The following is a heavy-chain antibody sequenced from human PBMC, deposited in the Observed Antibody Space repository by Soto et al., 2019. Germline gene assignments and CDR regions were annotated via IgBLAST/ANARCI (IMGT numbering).Heavy chain of an antibody. V-gene: IGHV3-53*01. J-gene: IGHJ4*02. CDR2: IYSGGST. CDR3: ARDQTRGPLFDY. Sequence: GGSLRLSCAASGFTVSSNYMSWVRQAPGKGLEWVSVIYSGGSTYYADSVKGRFTISRDNSKNTLYLQMNSLRAEDTAVYYCARDQTRGPLFDYWGQGTLVTVSS. D-gene: IGHD5-12*01. CDR1: GFTVSSNY.